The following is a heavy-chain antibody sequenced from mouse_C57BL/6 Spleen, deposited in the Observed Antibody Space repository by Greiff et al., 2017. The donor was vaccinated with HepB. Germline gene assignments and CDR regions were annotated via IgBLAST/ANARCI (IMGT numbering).Heavy chain of an antibody. Sequence: VKVEESGGGLVKPGGSLKLSCAASGFTFSSYAMSWVRQTPEKRLEWVATISDGGSYTYYPDNVKGRFTISRDNAKNNLYLQMSHLKSEDTAMYYCARSWEGYFDYWGQGTTLTVSS. CDR3: ARSWEGYFDY. CDR1: GFTFSSYA. J-gene: IGHJ2*01. D-gene: IGHD4-1*01. CDR2: ISDGGSYT. V-gene: IGHV5-4*03.